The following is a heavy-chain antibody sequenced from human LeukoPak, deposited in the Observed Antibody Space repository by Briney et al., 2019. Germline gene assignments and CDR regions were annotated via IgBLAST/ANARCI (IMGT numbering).Heavy chain of an antibody. CDR3: AKDSGGRLIWFFYFDY. CDR1: GFSFSSYD. Sequence: GGSLRLSCAAAGFSFSSYDMSWVRQAPGKGLEWVSGISGNGGSTYYAGSVKGRFTISRDNSKNTLYLQMNSLRAEDTAVYYCAKDSGGRLIWFFYFDYWGQGTLVTVSS. J-gene: IGHJ4*02. CDR2: ISGNGGST. D-gene: IGHD3/OR15-3a*01. V-gene: IGHV3-23*01.